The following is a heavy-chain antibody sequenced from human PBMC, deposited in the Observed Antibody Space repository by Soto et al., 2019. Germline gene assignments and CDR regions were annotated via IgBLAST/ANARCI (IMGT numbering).Heavy chain of an antibody. CDR3: AKVISTGIHRGYLDY. J-gene: IGHJ4*02. Sequence: RLSCAASGFTFSNNAMSWVRQAPGKGLEWVSLIGDSGGMPYYPESVKGRFTISRDTSRNTLYLQMNSLRVEDTAVYYCAKVISTGIHRGYLDYWGQGTLVTVSS. CDR1: GFTFSNNA. CDR2: IGDSGGMP. D-gene: IGHD3-10*01. V-gene: IGHV3-23*01.